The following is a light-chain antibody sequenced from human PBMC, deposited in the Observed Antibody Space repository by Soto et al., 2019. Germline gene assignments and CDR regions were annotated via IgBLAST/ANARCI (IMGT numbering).Light chain of an antibody. CDR1: QTAISDY. Sequence: IVLTQSPATLSLSPGERATVSCRASQTAISDYLAWYQQKPGQAPRLLIYGTSSRASGVPDRFSGSTSGTDFILTINRLEPEDFAVYYCQQGFTFGPGTRVD. CDR3: QQGFT. CDR2: GTS. J-gene: IGKJ3*01. V-gene: IGKV3D-20*02.